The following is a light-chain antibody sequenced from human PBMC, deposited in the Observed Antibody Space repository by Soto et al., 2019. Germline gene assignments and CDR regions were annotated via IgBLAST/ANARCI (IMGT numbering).Light chain of an antibody. Sequence: SDELTHPPSVSLAPGHTARITCGGNNIEIKSVHWYQQKPGQAPVLVVYDDGDRTTGIPERFSGSKSGNTATLTTSRVEAGDEADYYCQVWDTTNPVIFGGGTKVTVL. CDR3: QVWDTTNPVI. V-gene: IGLV3-21*02. J-gene: IGLJ2*01. CDR2: DDG. CDR1: NIEIKS.